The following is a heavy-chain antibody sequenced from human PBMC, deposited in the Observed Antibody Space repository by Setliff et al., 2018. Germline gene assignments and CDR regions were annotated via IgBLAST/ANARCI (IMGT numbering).Heavy chain of an antibody. CDR1: GGSISSYY. CDR2: IYIGGSA. Sequence: SETLSLTCTGSGGSISSYYWRWIRQPAGKGLEWIGHIYIGGSANYNPSLKSRVTMSIDTSKNQFSLKLNSVTAADMAVYYCAREQWLDPPGYCYMDVWAKGTTVTVSS. CDR3: AREQWLDPPGYCYMDV. D-gene: IGHD6-19*01. J-gene: IGHJ6*03. V-gene: IGHV4-4*07.